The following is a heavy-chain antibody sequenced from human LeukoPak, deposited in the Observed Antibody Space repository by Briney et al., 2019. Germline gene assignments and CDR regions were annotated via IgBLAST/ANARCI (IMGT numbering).Heavy chain of an antibody. CDR3: ARDRVWNYSGSGAIQYGMDV. Sequence: GRSLRLSCAASGFTFSSYGMHWVLQAPGKGLEWVAVIWYDGSNKYYADSVKGRFTISRDNSKNTLYLQMNSLRAEDTAVYSCARDRVWNYSGSGAIQYGMDVWGQGTTVTVSS. CDR2: IWYDGSNK. J-gene: IGHJ6*02. CDR1: GFTFSSYG. V-gene: IGHV3-33*01. D-gene: IGHD3-10*01.